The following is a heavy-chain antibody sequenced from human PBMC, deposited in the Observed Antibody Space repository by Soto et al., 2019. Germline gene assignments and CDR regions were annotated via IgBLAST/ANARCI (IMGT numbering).Heavy chain of an antibody. J-gene: IGHJ5*01. D-gene: IGHD5-12*01. CDR3: AKGMAKHDS. CDR2: ISGSGGST. CDR1: RFTLSNYA. V-gene: IGHV3-23*01. Sequence: GGSLRLSCAASRFTLSNYAMSWVRQAPGKGLEWVSAISGSGGSTYYADSVKGRFTISRDNSKNTLYLQMNSLRAEDTAVYYFAKGMAKHDSWAQGTLVTVSS.